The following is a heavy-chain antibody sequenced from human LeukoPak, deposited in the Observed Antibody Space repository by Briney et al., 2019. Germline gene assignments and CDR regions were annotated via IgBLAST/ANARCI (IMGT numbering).Heavy chain of an antibody. Sequence: SETLSLTCTVSGGSISSYYWSWIRQPAGKGLEWIGRIYTSGNTNYNPSLKSRVTMSVDTSKNQFSLKLNSVTAAVTAVYYCARDSTTWHGGLFDYWGQGTLVTVSS. V-gene: IGHV4-4*07. D-gene: IGHD6-13*01. J-gene: IGHJ4*02. CDR2: IYTSGNT. CDR3: ARDSTTWHGGLFDY. CDR1: GGSISSYY.